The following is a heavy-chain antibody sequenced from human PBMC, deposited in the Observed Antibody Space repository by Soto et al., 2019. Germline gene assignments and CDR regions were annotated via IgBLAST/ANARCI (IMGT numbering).Heavy chain of an antibody. CDR1: GYTFTSYD. CDR3: ARGRTTPYYDFWSDYYSHDDFDI. V-gene: IGHV1-8*01. D-gene: IGHD3-3*01. J-gene: IGHJ3*02. CDR2: MNPNSGNT. Sequence: SSVKVSCKASGYTFTSYDINWVRQATGQGLEWMGWMNPNSGNTGYAQKFQGRVTMTRNTSISTAYMELSSLRSEDTAVYYCARGRTTPYYDFWSDYYSHDDFDIWGQGTMVTVSS.